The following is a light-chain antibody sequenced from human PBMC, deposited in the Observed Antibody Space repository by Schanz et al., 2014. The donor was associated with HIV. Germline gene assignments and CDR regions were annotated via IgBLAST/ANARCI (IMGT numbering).Light chain of an antibody. Sequence: QSALTQPASLSGSPGQSITISCTGTSIDVGGYDYVSWYQKHPDKAPRLIIYDVSNRPSGVSSRFSGSKSGNTASLTISGLQAEDEADYYCCSYAGSHWVFGGGTKLTVL. V-gene: IGLV2-14*03. CDR3: CSYAGSHWV. J-gene: IGLJ3*02. CDR2: DVS. CDR1: SIDVGGYDY.